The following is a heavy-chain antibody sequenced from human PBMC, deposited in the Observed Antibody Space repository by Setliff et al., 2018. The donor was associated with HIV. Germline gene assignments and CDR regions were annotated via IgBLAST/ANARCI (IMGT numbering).Heavy chain of an antibody. J-gene: IGHJ3*02. CDR3: ARAQTAHAGYGANPGDAFDI. CDR1: GTFNNYA. CDR2: IIPILGTA. Sequence: GTFNNYAISWLRQAPGQGLVWMGKIIPILGTANYAQRFQGRVTMTADESTSTVYMELNSLSSEDTAMYYCARAQTAHAGYGANPGDAFDIWGQGTMVTVSS. V-gene: IGHV1-69*11. D-gene: IGHD4-17*01.